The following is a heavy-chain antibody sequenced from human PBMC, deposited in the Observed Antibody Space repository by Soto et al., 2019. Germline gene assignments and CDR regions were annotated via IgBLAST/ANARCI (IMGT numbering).Heavy chain of an antibody. CDR2: IIPIFGTA. Sequence: QVQLVQSGAEVKKPGSSVKVSCKASGGTFSSYAISWVRQAPGQGLEWMGGIIPIFGTANYAQKFQGRVTITEDESTRTAYMELSSMRSEDTAVYDCARSGIAAAGTYYYYYGMDVWGQGTPVTVSS. CDR1: GGTFSSYA. V-gene: IGHV1-69*01. D-gene: IGHD6-13*01. J-gene: IGHJ6*02. CDR3: ARSGIAAAGTYYYYYGMDV.